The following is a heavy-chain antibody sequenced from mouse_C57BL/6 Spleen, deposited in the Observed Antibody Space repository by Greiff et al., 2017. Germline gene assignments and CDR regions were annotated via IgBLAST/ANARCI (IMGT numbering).Heavy chain of an antibody. Sequence: VQLQQSGAELVRPGTSVKVSCKASGYAFTNYLIEWVKQRPGQGLEWIGVINPGSGGTNYNEKFKGKATLTADKSSSTAYMQLSSLTSEDSAVYVCARDDGYYWYFDVWGTGTTVTVSS. J-gene: IGHJ1*03. CDR3: ARDDGYYWYFDV. CDR2: INPGSGGT. CDR1: GYAFTNYL. V-gene: IGHV1-54*01. D-gene: IGHD2-3*01.